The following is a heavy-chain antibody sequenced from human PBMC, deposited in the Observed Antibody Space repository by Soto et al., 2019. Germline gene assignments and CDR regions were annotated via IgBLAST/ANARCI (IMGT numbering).Heavy chain of an antibody. Sequence: QSPTLSLTCAISGDSVSSNSAAWNWIRQSPSRGLEWLGRTYYRSKWYNDYAVSVKSRITINPDTSKNQFSLQLNSVTPEDTAVYYCARGPHIYDYVWGSYRLNWFDPWGQGTLVTVSS. V-gene: IGHV6-1*01. J-gene: IGHJ5*02. D-gene: IGHD3-16*02. CDR1: GDSVSSNSAA. CDR2: TYYRSKWYN. CDR3: ARGPHIYDYVWGSYRLNWFDP.